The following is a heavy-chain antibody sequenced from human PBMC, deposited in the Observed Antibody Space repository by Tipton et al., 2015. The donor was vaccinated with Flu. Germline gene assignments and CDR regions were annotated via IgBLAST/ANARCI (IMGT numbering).Heavy chain of an antibody. V-gene: IGHV4-4*07. J-gene: IGHJ4*02. CDR1: GGSISSYY. Sequence: TLSLTCTVSGGSISSYYWSWIRQPAGKGLEWIVRIYTSGSTNYNPSLKSRVTMSVDTSKNQFSLKLSSVTAADTAVYYCAGIAVAGIFDYWGQGTLVTVSS. CDR2: IYTSGST. CDR3: AGIAVAGIFDY. D-gene: IGHD6-19*01.